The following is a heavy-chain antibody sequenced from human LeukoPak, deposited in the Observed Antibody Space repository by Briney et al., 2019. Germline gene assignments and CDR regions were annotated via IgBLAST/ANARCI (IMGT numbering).Heavy chain of an antibody. Sequence: PSETLSLTCTVSGGSISSGGNYWSWIRQHPGKGLEWIGYIYYSGSTYYNPSLKSRVTISVDTSKNQFSLKLSSVTAADTAVYYCARDRGYYDSSGYYPEYFQHWGQGTLVTVS. CDR1: GGSISSGGNY. J-gene: IGHJ1*01. CDR2: IYYSGST. D-gene: IGHD3-22*01. CDR3: ARDRGYYDSSGYYPEYFQH. V-gene: IGHV4-31*03.